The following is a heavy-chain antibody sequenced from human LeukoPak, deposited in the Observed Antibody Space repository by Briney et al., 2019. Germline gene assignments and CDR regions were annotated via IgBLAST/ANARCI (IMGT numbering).Heavy chain of an antibody. D-gene: IGHD5-18*01. V-gene: IGHV3-9*01. CDR1: GFTFDDYA. J-gene: IGHJ6*03. CDR3: AGGYSYGYYYYYMDV. Sequence: PGGSLRLSCAASGFTFDDYAMHWVRQAPGKGLEWVSGIRWNSGSIGYADSVKGRFTISRDNAKNSLYLQMNSLRAEDTAVYYCAGGYSYGYYYYYMDVWGKGTTVTVSS. CDR2: IRWNSGSI.